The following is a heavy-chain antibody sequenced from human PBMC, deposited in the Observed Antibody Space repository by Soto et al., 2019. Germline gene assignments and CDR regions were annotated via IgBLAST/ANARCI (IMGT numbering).Heavy chain of an antibody. V-gene: IGHV5-51*01. CDR3: ARLKPDCSSTSCYFFTMDV. Sequence: GESLKISCKGSGYSFTSYWIGWVRQMPGKGLEWMGIIYPGDSDTRYSPSFQGQVTISADKSISTAYLQWSSLKASDTAMYYCARLKPDCSSTSCYFFTMDVWGQGTTVTVSS. CDR1: GYSFTSYW. J-gene: IGHJ6*02. D-gene: IGHD2-2*01. CDR2: IYPGDSDT.